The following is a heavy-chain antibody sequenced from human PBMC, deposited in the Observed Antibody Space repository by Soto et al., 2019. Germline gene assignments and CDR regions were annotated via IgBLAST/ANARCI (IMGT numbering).Heavy chain of an antibody. CDR2: IGYGGGTT. D-gene: IGHD3-22*01. CDR3: AKNPGYYYDSTGYHFDY. Sequence: EVQLLESGGGLVQPGGSLRLSCAASEFTFSNYAMSWVRQAPGKGLEWGSAIGYGGGTTYYADSVKGRFTISRDNSKNTLYLQMNSLRAEDTAVYYCAKNPGYYYDSTGYHFDYWGQGTLVTVSS. V-gene: IGHV3-23*01. J-gene: IGHJ4*02. CDR1: EFTFSNYA.